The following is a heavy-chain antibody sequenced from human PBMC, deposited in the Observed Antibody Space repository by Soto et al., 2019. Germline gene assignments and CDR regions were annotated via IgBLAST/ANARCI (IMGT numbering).Heavy chain of an antibody. CDR2: ISDDGSNK. CDR1: GFAFSSYP. CDR3: ARGPRLRPFDY. D-gene: IGHD4-17*01. V-gene: IGHV3-30-3*01. Sequence: QVQLLESGGGVVQPGRSLTLSCAASGFAFSSYPMHWVRQAPGKGLEWVASISDDGSNKSYADFVKGRFIISRDNSKNTLNLQINSLRAEDTAMYYCARGPRLRPFDYWGQGTLVTVSS. J-gene: IGHJ4*02.